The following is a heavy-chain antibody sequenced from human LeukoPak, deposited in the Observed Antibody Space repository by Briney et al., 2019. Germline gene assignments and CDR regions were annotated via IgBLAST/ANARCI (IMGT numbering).Heavy chain of an antibody. J-gene: IGHJ4*02. CDR2: IYYSGST. V-gene: IGHV4-39*07. CDR3: ARVSQKIVLMVYAPKGTFDY. D-gene: IGHD2-8*01. Sequence: PSQTLSLTCTVSGGSISSSSYYWGWIRQPPGKGLEWIGSIYYSGSTYYNPSLKSRVTISVDTSKNQFSLKLSSVTAADTAVYYCARVSQKIVLMVYAPKGTFDYWGQGTLVTVSS. CDR1: GGSISSSSYY.